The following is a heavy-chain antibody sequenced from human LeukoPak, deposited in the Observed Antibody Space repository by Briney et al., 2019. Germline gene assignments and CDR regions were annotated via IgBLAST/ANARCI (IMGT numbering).Heavy chain of an antibody. D-gene: IGHD1-26*01. CDR3: ARTYGSFNWFDP. Sequence: GGSLRLSCAASGFTFSSYAMSWVRQAPGKGLEWVSAISGSGGNTYYADSVKGRLTISRDNSKNTLYLQMNSLRAEDTAVYYCARTYGSFNWFDPWGQGTLVTVSS. V-gene: IGHV3-23*01. CDR1: GFTFSSYA. CDR2: ISGSGGNT. J-gene: IGHJ5*02.